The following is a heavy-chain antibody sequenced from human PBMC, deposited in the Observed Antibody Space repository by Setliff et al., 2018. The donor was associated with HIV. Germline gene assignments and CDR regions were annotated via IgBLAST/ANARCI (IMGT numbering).Heavy chain of an antibody. CDR1: GFTLGGFG. CDR3: VRDINLGLSRYFHY. Sequence: GGSLRLSCVASGFTLGGFGMHWVRQAPGKGLEWVAFIQYDGSKQSYADSVKGRFTISRDDSKNTLYLQMKTLRAEDTAVYYCVRDINLGLSRYFHYWGQGTLVTVSS. V-gene: IGHV3-30*02. J-gene: IGHJ4*02. CDR2: IQYDGSKQ.